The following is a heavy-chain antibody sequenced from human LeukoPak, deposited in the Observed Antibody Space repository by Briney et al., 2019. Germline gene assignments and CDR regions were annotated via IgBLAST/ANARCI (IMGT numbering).Heavy chain of an antibody. CDR1: GFTFGDYA. CDR3: TRAPLRYSSGWYVGQYFQH. CDR2: IRSKAYGGTT. J-gene: IGHJ1*01. Sequence: PGRSLRLSCTASGFTFGDYAMSWVRQAPGKGLEWVGFIRSKAYGGTTEYAAPVKGRFTISRDDSKSIAYLQMNSLKTEDTAVYYCTRAPLRYSSGWYVGQYFQHWGQGTLVTVSS. D-gene: IGHD6-19*01. V-gene: IGHV3-49*04.